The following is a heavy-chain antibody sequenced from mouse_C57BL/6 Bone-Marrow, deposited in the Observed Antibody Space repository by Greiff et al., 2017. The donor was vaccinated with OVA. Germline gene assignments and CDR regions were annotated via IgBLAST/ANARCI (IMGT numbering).Heavy chain of an antibody. D-gene: IGHD1-1*01. Sequence: QVQLQQSGPELVKPGASVKLSCKASGYTFTSYDINWVKQRPGQGLEWIGWIYPRDGSTKYNEKFKGKATLTVDTSSSTAYMELHSLTSEDSAVYCCAKNYYGSKFAYWGQGTLVTVSA. J-gene: IGHJ3*01. CDR1: GYTFTSYD. CDR3: AKNYYGSKFAY. CDR2: IYPRDGST. V-gene: IGHV1-85*01.